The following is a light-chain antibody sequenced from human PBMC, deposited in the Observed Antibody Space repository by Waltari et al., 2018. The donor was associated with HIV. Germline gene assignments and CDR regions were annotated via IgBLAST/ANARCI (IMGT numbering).Light chain of an antibody. Sequence: QSALTQPAPGSGSPGPSLTISCPGTTRDLGGDNLVTRYQQHPGKAPKRMNYEVSKRPSGVSNRFSGSKSGNTASLTISGLQAEDEADYYCCAYAGSTTYVIFGGGTKLTVL. CDR2: EVS. V-gene: IGLV2-23*02. CDR1: TRDLGGDNL. J-gene: IGLJ2*01. CDR3: CAYAGSTTYVI.